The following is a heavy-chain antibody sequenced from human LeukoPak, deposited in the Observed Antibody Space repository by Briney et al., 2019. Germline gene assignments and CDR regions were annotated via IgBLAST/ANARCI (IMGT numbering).Heavy chain of an antibody. CDR3: ARARGTYYYDSSGYYDY. CDR2: IYYSGST. V-gene: IGHV4-30-4*01. Sequence: SQTLSLACTVSGGSISSGGYYWSWIRQPPGKGLEWIGYIYYSGSTYYNPSLKSRVTISVDTSKNQFSLKLSSVTAADTAVYYCARARGTYYYDSSGYYDYWGQGTLVTVSS. J-gene: IGHJ4*02. D-gene: IGHD3-22*01. CDR1: GGSISSGGYY.